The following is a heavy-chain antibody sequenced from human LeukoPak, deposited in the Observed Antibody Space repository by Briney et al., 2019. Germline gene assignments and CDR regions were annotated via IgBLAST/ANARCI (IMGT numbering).Heavy chain of an antibody. J-gene: IGHJ6*03. CDR3: ARTTEGYCSGGNCYYYYYYMDV. Sequence: SETLSLTCTVSSGSISNYYWSWIRQPPGKGLEWIGYIHYSGSTSYNPSLKSRVTISVDTSKNQFSLKLRFVTPADTAVFYCARTTEGYCSGGNCYYYYYYMDVWGKGTTVTVSS. D-gene: IGHD2-15*01. V-gene: IGHV4-59*01. CDR1: SGSISNYY. CDR2: IHYSGST.